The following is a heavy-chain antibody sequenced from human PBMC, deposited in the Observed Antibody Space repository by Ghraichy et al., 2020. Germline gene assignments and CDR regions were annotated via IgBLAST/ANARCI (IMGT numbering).Heavy chain of an antibody. J-gene: IGHJ5*02. V-gene: IGHV1-69*06. CDR3: ARAGMVYAKVGLHWFDP. Sequence: SVKVSCKASGGTFSSYAISWVRQAPGQGLEWMGGIIPIFGTANYAQKFQGRVTITADKSTSTAYMELSSLRSEDTAVYYCARAGMVYAKVGLHWFDPWGQGTLVTVSS. CDR2: IIPIFGTA. CDR1: GGTFSSYA. D-gene: IGHD2-8*01.